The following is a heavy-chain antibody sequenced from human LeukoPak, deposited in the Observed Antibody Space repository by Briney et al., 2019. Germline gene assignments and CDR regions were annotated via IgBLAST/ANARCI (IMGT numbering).Heavy chain of an antibody. CDR1: GGSFSGYY. V-gene: IGHV4-34*01. Sequence: SETLSLTCAVYGGSFSGYYWSWIRQPPGKGLEWIGEINHSGSTNYNPSLKSRVTISVDTSKNQFSLKLSSVTAADTAVYHCARGPTVTTTGRYFDYWGQGTLVTVSS. CDR3: ARGPTVTTTGRYFDY. J-gene: IGHJ4*02. D-gene: IGHD4-17*01. CDR2: INHSGST.